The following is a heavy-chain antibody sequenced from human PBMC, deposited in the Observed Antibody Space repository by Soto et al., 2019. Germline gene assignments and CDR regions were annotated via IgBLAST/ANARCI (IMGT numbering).Heavy chain of an antibody. J-gene: IGHJ2*01. V-gene: IGHV1-8*01. CDR2: MNPNSGNT. D-gene: IGHD6-13*01. CDR1: GYTFTSYD. CDR3: ARRGFSSSWGYWYFDL. Sequence: QVQLVQSGAEVKKPGASVRVSCKASGYTFTSYDINWVRQATGQGLEWMGWMNPNSGNTGYAQKCQGRVTMTRNTSISTVYMDLSSLRSEDTAVYYCARRGFSSSWGYWYFDLWGRGTLVTVSS.